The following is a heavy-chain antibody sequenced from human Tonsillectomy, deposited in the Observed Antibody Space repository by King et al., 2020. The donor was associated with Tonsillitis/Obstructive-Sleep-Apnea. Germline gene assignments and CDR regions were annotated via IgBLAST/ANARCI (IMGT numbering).Heavy chain of an antibody. D-gene: IGHD5-24*01. Sequence: VQLVQSGAGVKKPGASVKVSCKASGYTFTDYFIHWVRQAPGQGLEWRGWINPNRGGTNYAQKFQGRVTMTRDTSIRTIYMELSRLRSDDTAVYYCARVAGDGYDLPYYYYGMDVWGQGTTVTVSS. CDR1: GYTFTDYF. CDR3: ARVAGDGYDLPYYYYGMDV. CDR2: INPNRGGT. V-gene: IGHV1-2*02. J-gene: IGHJ6*02.